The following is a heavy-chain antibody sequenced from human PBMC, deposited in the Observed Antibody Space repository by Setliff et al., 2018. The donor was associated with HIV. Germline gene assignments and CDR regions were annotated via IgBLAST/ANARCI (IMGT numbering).Heavy chain of an antibody. Sequence: SETLFLTCSVSGGSILINGFYWSWIRQHSGKGLEWIGYIYYSGSTYYNPSLESRLIMSVDPSKNQFSLKLNSVTAADTAVYYCARGRNFRDIRDSLFDLWGQGTLVTVSS. CDR1: GGSILINGFY. J-gene: IGHJ4*02. V-gene: IGHV4-31*03. CDR3: ARGRNFRDIRDSLFDL. CDR2: IYYSGST. D-gene: IGHD2-15*01.